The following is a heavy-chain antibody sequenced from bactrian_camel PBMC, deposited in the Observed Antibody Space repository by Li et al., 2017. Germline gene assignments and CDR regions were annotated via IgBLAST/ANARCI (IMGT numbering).Heavy chain of an antibody. V-gene: IGHV3S25*01. J-gene: IGHJ4*01. D-gene: IGHD7*01. CDR1: GYTGGRFC. Sequence: QLVESGGGSVQAGGSLRLSCAASGYTGGRFCMGYFRQAPEKGLEWVSGIATGGGTTYYSDSVKGRFTISRDNAENTVYLQMNSLKPEDTAMHYCAASKGGDWCGYSQGTQVT. CDR2: IATGGGTT.